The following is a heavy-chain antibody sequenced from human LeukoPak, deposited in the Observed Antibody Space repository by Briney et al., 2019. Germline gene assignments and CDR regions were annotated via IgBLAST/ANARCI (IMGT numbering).Heavy chain of an antibody. CDR3: AAIVDFWSGYSSDY. J-gene: IGHJ4*02. V-gene: IGHV1-2*02. CDR2: INPNSGGT. CDR1: GYTFTGYY. Sequence: ASVKVSCKASGYTFTGYYMHWVRQAPGQGLEWMGWINPNSGGTNYAQKFQGRVTMTRDTSISTAYMELSSLRSEDTAVYYCAAIVDFWSGYSSDYWGQGTLVTVSS. D-gene: IGHD3-3*01.